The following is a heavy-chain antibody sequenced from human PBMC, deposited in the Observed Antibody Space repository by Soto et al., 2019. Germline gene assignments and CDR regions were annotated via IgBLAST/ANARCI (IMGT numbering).Heavy chain of an antibody. CDR3: ARHHRGPWFGESFDIRFDP. CDR2: IYYSGST. J-gene: IGHJ5*02. D-gene: IGHD3-10*01. V-gene: IGHV4-59*08. Sequence: SETLSLTCTVSGGSISSYYWSWIRQPPGKGLEWIGYIYYSGSTNYNPSLKSRVTISVNTSKNQFSLKLSSVTTADTAVYYCARHHRGPWFGESFDIRFDPWGQGTLVTVSS. CDR1: GGSISSYY.